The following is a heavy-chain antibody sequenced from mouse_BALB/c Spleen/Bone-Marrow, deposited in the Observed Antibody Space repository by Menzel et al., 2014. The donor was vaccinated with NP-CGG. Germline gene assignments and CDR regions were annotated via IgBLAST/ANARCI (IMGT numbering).Heavy chain of an antibody. CDR2: ISSGSSTI. Sequence: DVKLQESGGGLVQPGGSRKLSCAASGFTFSSFGMHWVRQAPEKGLEWVAYISSGSSTIYYGDTVMGRFTISRDNPKNTLFLQMTSLRSEDTATYYCVRSGSSSGYFDYWGKAPLSQSPQ. V-gene: IGHV5-17*02. D-gene: IGHD1-1*01. J-gene: IGHJ2*01. CDR1: GFTFSSFG. CDR3: VRSGSSSGYFDY.